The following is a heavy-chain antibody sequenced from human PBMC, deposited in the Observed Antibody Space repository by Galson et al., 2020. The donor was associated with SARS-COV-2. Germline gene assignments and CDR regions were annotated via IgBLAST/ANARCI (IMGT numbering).Heavy chain of an antibody. D-gene: IGHD5-12*01. V-gene: IGHV2-70*11. CDR1: GFSLRTRGMC. CDR3: ARTLAGGYDFWFDP. Sequence: SGPTLVKPTQTLTMTCTFSGFSLRTRGMCVSWISQPPGKALEWLARIDWDDDKYYSTFLKTRLTISKDTSKNQVVLTMTNMDPVDTATYYCARTLAGGYDFWFDPWGQGTLVTVSS. J-gene: IGHJ5*02. CDR2: IDWDDDK.